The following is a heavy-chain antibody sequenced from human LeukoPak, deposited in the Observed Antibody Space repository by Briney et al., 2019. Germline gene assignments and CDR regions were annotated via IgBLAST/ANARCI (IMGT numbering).Heavy chain of an antibody. J-gene: IGHJ4*02. CDR1: GYTFTGYY. Sequence: ASVGVSCKASGYTFTGYYMHWVRQAPGQGLEWMGWINPYNMGTNYAQKFQGRVTMTRYTSISTDYMELSRLRSDDTAVYYCARETSYYDILTGYYKENELGPELDYWGQGTLATV. V-gene: IGHV1-2*02. D-gene: IGHD3-9*01. CDR2: INPYNMGT. CDR3: ARETSYYDILTGYYKENELGPELDY.